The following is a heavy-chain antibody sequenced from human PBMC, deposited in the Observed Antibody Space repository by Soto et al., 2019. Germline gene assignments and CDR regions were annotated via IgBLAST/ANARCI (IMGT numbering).Heavy chain of an antibody. CDR1: GGSFSGYY. CDR3: ARYTYYYGSGTITSFDY. J-gene: IGHJ4*02. V-gene: IGHV4-34*01. CDR2: INHSGST. Sequence: SETLSLTCAVYGGSFSGYYWSWIRQPPGKGLEWIGEINHSGSTNYNPSLKSRVTISVDTSKNQFSLKLSSVTAADTAVYYCARYTYYYGSGTITSFDYWGQGTLVTVSS. D-gene: IGHD3-10*01.